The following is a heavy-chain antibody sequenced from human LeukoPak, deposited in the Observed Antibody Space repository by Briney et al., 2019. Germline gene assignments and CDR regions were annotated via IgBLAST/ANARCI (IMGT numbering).Heavy chain of an antibody. CDR3: AKGASHGLHYWFDP. CDR1: GFKFDDYA. CDR2: VSWDSRSV. J-gene: IGHJ5*01. Sequence: TGGSLRLSCEASGFKFDDYAMHWVRQAPGKGPECVSGVSWDSRSVAYADSVRGRFTISRDNAKNSLYLQMNSLTTEDTAFYHCAKGASHGLHYWFDPWGQGTLVTVPT. V-gene: IGHV3-9*01. D-gene: IGHD2-8*01.